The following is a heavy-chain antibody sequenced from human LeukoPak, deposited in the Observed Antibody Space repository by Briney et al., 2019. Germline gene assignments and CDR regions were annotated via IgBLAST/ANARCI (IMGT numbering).Heavy chain of an antibody. V-gene: IGHV3-23*01. D-gene: IGHD6-19*01. CDR1: GFTFSSYA. Sequence: GGSLRLSCGASGFTFSSYAMSWVRQAPGKGLEWVSAISGSGGSTYYADSVKGRFTISRDNSKNTLYLQMNSLRAEDTAVYYCAKDLAKYSSGWKSDYWGQGTLVTVSS. CDR3: AKDLAKYSSGWKSDY. CDR2: ISGSGGST. J-gene: IGHJ4*02.